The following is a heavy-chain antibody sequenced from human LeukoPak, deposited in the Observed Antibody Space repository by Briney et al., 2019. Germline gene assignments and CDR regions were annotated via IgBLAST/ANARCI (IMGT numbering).Heavy chain of an antibody. J-gene: IGHJ2*01. CDR1: GYSFSSFG. Sequence: ASVKVSCKASGYSFSSFGISWLRQAPGQGLEWMGWISANNGYTKYAQKFQGRVTMTTDTSTRTAYMEVRSLRSDDTAVYYCARDPPRRDGNNYGYFDLWGRGTLVSVSS. D-gene: IGHD5-24*01. V-gene: IGHV1-18*01. CDR2: ISANNGYT. CDR3: ARDPPRRDGNNYGYFDL.